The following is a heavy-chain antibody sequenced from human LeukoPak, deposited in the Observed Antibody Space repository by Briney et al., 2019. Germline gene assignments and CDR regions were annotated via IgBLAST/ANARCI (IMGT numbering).Heavy chain of an antibody. Sequence: PSETLSLTCAVSGGSISSSNWWSWVRPPPGKGLEWIGEIYHSGSTNYNPSLKSRVTISVDTSKNQFSLKLSSVTAADTAVYYCARLSSVEEGPYYYYYYYMDVWGKGTTVTISS. V-gene: IGHV4-4*02. CDR2: IYHSGST. CDR1: GGSISSSNW. CDR3: ARLSSVEEGPYYYYYYYMDV. J-gene: IGHJ6*03. D-gene: IGHD6-6*01.